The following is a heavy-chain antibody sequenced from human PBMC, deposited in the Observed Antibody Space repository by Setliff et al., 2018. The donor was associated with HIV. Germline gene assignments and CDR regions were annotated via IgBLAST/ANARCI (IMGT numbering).Heavy chain of an antibody. Sequence: PGGSLRLSCVGSGFTFSSYALNWVRQAPGKGLEWVSTISGNADTIYYADSVKGRFAISRDNSKSTVYLQMNSLRGEDTAVYYCAKGHYSGGYSKQNAFDTWGQGTMVTVSS. D-gene: IGHD3-22*01. CDR1: GFTFSSYA. J-gene: IGHJ3*02. V-gene: IGHV3-23*01. CDR3: AKGHYSGGYSKQNAFDT. CDR2: ISGNADTI.